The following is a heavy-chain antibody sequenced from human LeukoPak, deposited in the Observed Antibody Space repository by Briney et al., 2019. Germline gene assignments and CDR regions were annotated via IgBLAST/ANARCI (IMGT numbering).Heavy chain of an antibody. D-gene: IGHD6-13*01. V-gene: IGHV4-59*12. J-gene: IGHJ4*02. CDR2: IYYSGST. CDR3: ARLGYSSSWYPSFDY. CDR1: GGSMSSYY. Sequence: SETLSLTCTVSGGSMSSYYWSWIRQPPGKGLEWIGYIYYSGSTNYNPSLRSRVTISIDTSKNQFSLKLSSVTAADTAVYYCARLGYSSSWYPSFDYWGQGTLVTVSS.